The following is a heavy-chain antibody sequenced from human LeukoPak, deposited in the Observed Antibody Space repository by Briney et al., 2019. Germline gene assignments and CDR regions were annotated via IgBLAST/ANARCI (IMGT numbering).Heavy chain of an antibody. D-gene: IGHD2-21*02. CDR2: IIPIFGTA. J-gene: IGHJ4*02. V-gene: IGHV1-69*05. CDR3: TRGNHIVVVTANDY. CDR1: GGTFSSYA. Sequence: GASVKVSCKASGGTFSSYAISWVRQAPGQGLEWMGGIIPIFGTANYAQKLQGRVTMTTDTSTSTAYMELRSLRSDDTAVYYCTRGNHIVVVTANDYWGQGTLVTVSS.